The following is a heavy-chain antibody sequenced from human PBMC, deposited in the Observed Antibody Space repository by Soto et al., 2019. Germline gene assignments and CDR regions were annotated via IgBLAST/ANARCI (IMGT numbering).Heavy chain of an antibody. J-gene: IGHJ3*01. D-gene: IGHD6-19*01. CDR3: AKADSSGVPRGVFRP. CDR2: MFASGSA. Sequence: QLQESGPGLVKSSETLSLTCSVSGDSISNHYWSWIRQSPGKGLEWIAYMFASGSANISPSLKSRVTTSLDTNKNQLSLNLRSVSAADTAIYFCAKADSSGVPRGVFRPWGHGTLVTVSS. CDR1: GDSISNHY. V-gene: IGHV4-4*08.